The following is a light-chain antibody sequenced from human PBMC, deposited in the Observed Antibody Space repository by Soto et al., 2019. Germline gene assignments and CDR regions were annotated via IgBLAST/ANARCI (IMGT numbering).Light chain of an antibody. CDR1: QSATSRY. Sequence: ESVLMQSPGTLSLSPWERATLYCRASQSATSRYLAWYQQKPGQAPRLLIYGASNRATGIPERFSGSGSGTDFTLTISSLEPEDFAVYYCQQYGTYPISFGQGTGLVIK. CDR3: QQYGTYPIS. CDR2: GAS. J-gene: IGKJ5*01. V-gene: IGKV3-20*01.